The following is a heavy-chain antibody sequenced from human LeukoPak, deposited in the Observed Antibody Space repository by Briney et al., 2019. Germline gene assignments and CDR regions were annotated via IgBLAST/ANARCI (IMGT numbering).Heavy chain of an antibody. CDR3: ARVFRDGYTLLGPNFDY. J-gene: IGHJ4*02. CDR1: GFTLSDYY. D-gene: IGHD5-24*01. V-gene: IGHV3-11*01. Sequence: PGGPLRLSCAASGFTLSDYYMSWIRLAPGKGLEWVSYISTSATTIYYADSVKGRFTISRDNAKNSLYLQMNSLRAEDTAVYYCARVFRDGYTLLGPNFDYWGQGTLVTVSS. CDR2: ISTSATTI.